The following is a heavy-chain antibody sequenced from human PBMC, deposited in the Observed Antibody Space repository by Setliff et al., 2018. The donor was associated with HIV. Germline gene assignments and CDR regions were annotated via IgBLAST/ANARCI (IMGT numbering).Heavy chain of an antibody. CDR2: ISSSSSYI. CDR1: GFTFNNYA. V-gene: IGHV3-21*01. CDR3: ARDMRDCTSTSCYTYDYYYYMDV. Sequence: GGSLRLSCVASGFTFNNYAMNWVRQAAGKGLEWVSSISSSSSYIYYGDSVKGRFTISRDNAKNSLYLQMNRLRAEDTAVYYCARDMRDCTSTSCYTYDYYYYMDVWGKGTTVTVSS. J-gene: IGHJ6*03. D-gene: IGHD2-2*02.